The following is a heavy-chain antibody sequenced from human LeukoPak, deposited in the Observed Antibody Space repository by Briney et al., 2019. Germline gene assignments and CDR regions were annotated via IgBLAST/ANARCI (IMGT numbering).Heavy chain of an antibody. Sequence: GGSLRLSCAASGFTFSSYAMSWVRQAPGKGLEWVSAISGSGGSTYCADSVKGRFTTSRDNSKNTLYLQMNSLRAEDTAVYYCARVYRDGYNWVDYWGQGTLVTVSS. V-gene: IGHV3-23*01. CDR3: ARVYRDGYNWVDY. CDR2: ISGSGGST. CDR1: GFTFSSYA. J-gene: IGHJ4*02. D-gene: IGHD5-24*01.